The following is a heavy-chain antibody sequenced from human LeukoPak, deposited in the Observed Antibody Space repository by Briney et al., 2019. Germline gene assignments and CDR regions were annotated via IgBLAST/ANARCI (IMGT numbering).Heavy chain of an antibody. Sequence: SVKVSCKASGGTFSSYAISWVRQAPRQGLEWMGRIIPIFGTANYAQKFQGRVTITTDESTSTAYMELSSLRYEDTAVYYCARSDIVATITDWFDPWGQGTLVTVSS. CDR1: GGTFSSYA. V-gene: IGHV1-69*05. CDR3: ARSDIVATITDWFDP. J-gene: IGHJ5*02. CDR2: IIPIFGTA. D-gene: IGHD5-12*01.